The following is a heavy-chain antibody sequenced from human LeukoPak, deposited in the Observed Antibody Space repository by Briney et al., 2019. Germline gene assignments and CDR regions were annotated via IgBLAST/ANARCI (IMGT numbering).Heavy chain of an antibody. CDR3: ARDGCCSGGSCYYYGMDV. D-gene: IGHD2-15*01. Sequence: PGGSLRLSCAASGFTFSSYGMHWVRQAPGKGLEWVAVIWYDGSNKYYADSVKGRFTISRDNSKNTLYLQMNSLRAEDTAVYYCARDGCCSGGSCYYYGMDVWGKGTTVTVSS. V-gene: IGHV3-33*01. CDR1: GFTFSSYG. J-gene: IGHJ6*04. CDR2: IWYDGSNK.